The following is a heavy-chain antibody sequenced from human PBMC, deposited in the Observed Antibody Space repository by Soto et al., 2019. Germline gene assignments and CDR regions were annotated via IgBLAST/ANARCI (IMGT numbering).Heavy chain of an antibody. CDR1: GFTFSSYW. V-gene: IGHV3-7*01. D-gene: IGHD1-26*01. J-gene: IGHJ4*02. Sequence: GGSLRLSCAASGFTFSSYWMSWVRQAPGKGLEWVANIKQDGSEKYYVDSVKGRFTISRDNAKNSLYLQMNSLRAEDTAVYYCARDSPGELGGGIDYWGQGTLVTVSS. CDR2: IKQDGSEK. CDR3: ARDSPGELGGGIDY.